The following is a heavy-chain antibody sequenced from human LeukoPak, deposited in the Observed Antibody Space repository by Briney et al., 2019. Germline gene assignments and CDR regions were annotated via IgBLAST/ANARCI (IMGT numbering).Heavy chain of an antibody. V-gene: IGHV3-23*01. J-gene: IGHJ4*02. D-gene: IGHD5-12*01. CDR1: GFTFSSYA. Sequence: GGSLRLSCAASGFTFSSYAMTWVRQAPGKGLEWVSGISGSGGSTYYADSVKGRFTVSRDNSKNTLYPQMDSLRAEDTAVYYCAKGSASMVATTLAYWGQGTLVTVSS. CDR3: AKGSASMVATTLAY. CDR2: ISGSGGST.